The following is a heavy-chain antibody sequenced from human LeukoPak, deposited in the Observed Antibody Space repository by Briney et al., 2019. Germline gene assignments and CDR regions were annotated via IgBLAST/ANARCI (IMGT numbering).Heavy chain of an antibody. D-gene: IGHD3-22*01. V-gene: IGHV3-23*01. CDR3: ARDKDRSGSYFDAFDI. CDR1: GFTLSSYA. Sequence: GGSLRLSCAASGFTLSSYAMSWVRQAPGKGLEWVSAISDSGNTYHADSVKGRFTISRDSSKNTLFLQMNRLRPEDAAVYYCARDKDRSGSYFDAFDIWGQGTMLTVSS. J-gene: IGHJ3*02. CDR2: ISDSGNT.